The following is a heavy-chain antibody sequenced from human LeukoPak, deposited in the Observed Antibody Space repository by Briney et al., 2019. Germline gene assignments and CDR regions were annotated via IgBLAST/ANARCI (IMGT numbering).Heavy chain of an antibody. Sequence: GGSLRLSCTASGFRFSDYGMHWVRLAPGKGLEWVAVISYDGSNKYYADSVKGRFTISRDNSKNTLYLQMNSLRAEDTAVYYCARDPLGYGDARWFDPWGQGTLVTVSS. CDR3: ARDPLGYGDARWFDP. D-gene: IGHD4-17*01. V-gene: IGHV3-30*19. CDR2: ISYDGSNK. J-gene: IGHJ5*02. CDR1: GFRFSDYG.